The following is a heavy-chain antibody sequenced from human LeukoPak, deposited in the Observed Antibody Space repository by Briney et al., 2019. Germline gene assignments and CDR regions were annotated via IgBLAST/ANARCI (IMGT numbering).Heavy chain of an antibody. CDR1: SGSFSGYF. Sequence: SETLSLTCAISSGSFSGYFWSWIRQSPGKGLEWIGEINQNGITNYNPSLKSRITISVDTSTNQFSLKMSAVTAADTAVYYCARGHVVVAATVWFDPWGQGTLVTVSS. CDR2: INQNGIT. J-gene: IGHJ5*02. V-gene: IGHV4-34*01. CDR3: ARGHVVVAATVWFDP. D-gene: IGHD2-15*01.